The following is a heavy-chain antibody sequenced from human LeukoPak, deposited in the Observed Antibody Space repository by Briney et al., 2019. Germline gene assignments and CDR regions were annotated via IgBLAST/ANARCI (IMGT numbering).Heavy chain of an antibody. CDR2: IKQDGSEK. CDR3: ARDPGGGNPDY. Sequence: GGSLRLSCAASGFTFSSYWMSWVRQAPGKGLEWVANIKQDGSEKYYVDSVKGRFTIFRDNAKNSLYLQMNSLRAEDTAVYYCARDPGGGNPDYWGQGTLVTVSS. CDR1: GFTFSSYW. V-gene: IGHV3-7*01. J-gene: IGHJ4*02. D-gene: IGHD4-23*01.